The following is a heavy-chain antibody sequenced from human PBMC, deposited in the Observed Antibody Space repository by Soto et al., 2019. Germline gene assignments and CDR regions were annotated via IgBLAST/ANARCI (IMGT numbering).Heavy chain of an antibody. CDR3: ARVVVVVAATRSNWFDP. D-gene: IGHD2-15*01. CDR2: IYYSGST. J-gene: IGHJ5*02. CDR1: GGSISSGGYY. V-gene: IGHV4-31*03. Sequence: LSLTCTVSGGSISSGGYYWSWIRQHPGKGLEWIGYIYYSGSTYYNPSLKSRVTISVDTSKNQFSLKLSSVTAADTAVYYCARVVVVVAATRSNWFDPWGQGTLVTVSS.